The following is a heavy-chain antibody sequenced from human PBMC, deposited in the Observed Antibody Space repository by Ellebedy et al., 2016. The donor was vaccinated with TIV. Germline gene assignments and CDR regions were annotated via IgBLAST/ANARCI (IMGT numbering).Heavy chain of an antibody. V-gene: IGHV4-39*07. CDR1: GDSITHSSNY. CDR2: FYYSGNS. J-gene: IGHJ4*02. D-gene: IGHD3-9*01. CDR3: ARGDYDILTGDTSTGDFDS. Sequence: SETLSLTCTVSGDSITHSSNYWAWIRQPPGKGLEWIGNFYYSGNSFYNPSLKSRVTISVDTSKMQFSLKLNSVTAADTAVYYCARGDYDILTGDTSTGDFDSWGQGTLVTVSS.